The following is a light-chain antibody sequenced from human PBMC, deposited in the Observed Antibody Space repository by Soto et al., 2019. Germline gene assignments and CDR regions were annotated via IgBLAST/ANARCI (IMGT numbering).Light chain of an antibody. J-gene: IGLJ1*01. CDR1: SSNIGARYD. CDR2: GDN. CDR3: QSYDSSLNRV. V-gene: IGLV1-40*01. Sequence: QSVLTQPPSVSGAPGQRITISCTGSSSNIGARYDVHWYRQLPGAAPKLLLYGDNNRPSGVPYRFSGSKSGASASLAITWLQADDEADYYCQSYDSSLNRVFGTGTKVTVL.